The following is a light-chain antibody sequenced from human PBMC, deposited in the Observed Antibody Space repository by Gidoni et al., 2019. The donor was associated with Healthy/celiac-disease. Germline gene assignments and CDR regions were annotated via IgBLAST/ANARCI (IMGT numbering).Light chain of an antibody. J-gene: IGKJ3*01. CDR1: QGISSY. CDR3: QQQRT. CDR2: AAS. Sequence: DIQLTQSPSFLSASVGDRVTITCWASQGISSYLAWYQQKPGKAPKLLIYAASTLQSGVPSRFSGSGSGTEFTLTISSLQPEDFATYYCQQQRTFGPGTKVDIK. V-gene: IGKV1-9*01.